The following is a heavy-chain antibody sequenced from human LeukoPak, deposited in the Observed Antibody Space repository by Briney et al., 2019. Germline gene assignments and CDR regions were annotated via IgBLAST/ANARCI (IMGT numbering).Heavy chain of an antibody. J-gene: IGHJ4*02. CDR1: EFTFDDYT. CDR2: ISWDGGST. V-gene: IGHV3-43*01. CDR3: AKDMGQWLGFDY. D-gene: IGHD6-19*01. Sequence: GGSLRLSCAASEFTFDDYTMHWVRQAPGKGLEWVSLISWDGGSTYYADSVKGRFTISRDNSKNSLYLQMNSLRTEDTALYYCAKDMGQWLGFDYWGQGTLVTVSS.